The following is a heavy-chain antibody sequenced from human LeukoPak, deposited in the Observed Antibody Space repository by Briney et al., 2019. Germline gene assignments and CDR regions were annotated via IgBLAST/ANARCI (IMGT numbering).Heavy chain of an antibody. CDR2: MYHSGST. J-gene: IGHJ6*03. CDR1: TYSISSAYN. CDR3: AREKLYYMDV. V-gene: IGHV4-38-2*02. Sequence: PSETLSLTCSVSTYSISSAYNWGWLRQPPGKGLQWIESMYHSGSTSYNPSLKSRVTIAVDKSKNKFSLQLSTLTAADTAVYYCAREKLYYMDVWGKGTTVTGSS.